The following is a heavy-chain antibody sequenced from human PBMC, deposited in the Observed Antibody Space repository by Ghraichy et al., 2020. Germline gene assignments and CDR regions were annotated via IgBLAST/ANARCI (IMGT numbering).Heavy chain of an antibody. CDR2: INHSGST. Sequence: SETLSLTCAVYGGSFSGYYWSWIRQPPGKGLEWIGEINHSGSTNYNPSLKSRVTISVDTSKNQFSLKLSSVTAADTAVYYCARGRRGSLIDYWGQGTLVTVSS. CDR3: ARGRRGSLIDY. V-gene: IGHV4-34*01. D-gene: IGHD1-14*01. CDR1: GGSFSGYY. J-gene: IGHJ4*02.